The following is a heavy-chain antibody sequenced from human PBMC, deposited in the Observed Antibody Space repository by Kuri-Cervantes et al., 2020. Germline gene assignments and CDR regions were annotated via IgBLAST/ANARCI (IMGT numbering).Heavy chain of an antibody. J-gene: IGHJ4*02. V-gene: IGHV3-23*01. Sequence: GESLKISCAASGFTFSSYAMSWVRQAPGKGLEWVSSISGSGGGTYYADSVKGRFTISRDNAKNSLYLQMNSLRDEDTAVYYCARDYHGSGIFDYWGQGTLVTVSS. CDR1: GFTFSSYA. CDR2: ISGSGGGT. CDR3: ARDYHGSGIFDY. D-gene: IGHD3-10*01.